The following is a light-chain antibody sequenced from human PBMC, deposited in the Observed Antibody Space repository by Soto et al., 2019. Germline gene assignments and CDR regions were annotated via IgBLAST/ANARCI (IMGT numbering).Light chain of an antibody. V-gene: IGKV3-15*01. Sequence: EIVVTQSPATLSVSPGERVTLSCRASQSVSSSLAWYQQRPGQAPRLLIYDTSTRAAGISARFSGSRSGKEFTITISSLQSADFAVYYCQQYIDWPPGTFGQGTAVEIK. J-gene: IGKJ1*01. CDR1: QSVSSS. CDR3: QQYIDWPPGT. CDR2: DTS.